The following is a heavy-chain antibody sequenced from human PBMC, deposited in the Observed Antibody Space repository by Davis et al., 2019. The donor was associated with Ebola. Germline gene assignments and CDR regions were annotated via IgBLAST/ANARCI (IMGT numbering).Heavy chain of an antibody. CDR3: ARGPALSVTRGKGWFDP. CDR1: GYTFTSYD. J-gene: IGHJ5*02. Sequence: AASVKVSCKASGYTFTSYDINWVRQATGQGLEWVGWMNPNSGNTGYAQKFQGRVTMTRNTSISTAYMELSSLRSEDTAVYYCARGPALSVTRGKGWFDPWGQGTLVTVSS. CDR2: MNPNSGNT. V-gene: IGHV1-8*01. D-gene: IGHD3-16*01.